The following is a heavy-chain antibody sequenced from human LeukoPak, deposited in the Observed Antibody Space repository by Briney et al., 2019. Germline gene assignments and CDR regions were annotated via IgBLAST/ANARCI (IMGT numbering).Heavy chain of an antibody. CDR1: GGSINSYY. V-gene: IGHV4-59*01. J-gene: IGHJ4*02. CDR3: ARGKYYFDY. Sequence: SETLSLTCTVSGGSINSYYWSWIRQSPGKGLERIGYIYYSGSTNYNPSLKSRVTISVDTSKNEFSLKLSSVTAADTAVYYCARGKYYFDYWGQGTLVTVSS. CDR2: IYYSGST.